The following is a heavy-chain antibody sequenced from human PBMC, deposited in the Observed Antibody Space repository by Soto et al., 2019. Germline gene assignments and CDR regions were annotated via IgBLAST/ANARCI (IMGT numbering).Heavy chain of an antibody. D-gene: IGHD1-1*01. CDR3: AKDAGTGMLGRTRYYGMDV. Sequence: EVQLLESGGGLVQPGGSLRLSCAASGFTFSSYAMSWVRQAPGKGLEWVSAISGSGGSTYYADSVKGRFTISRDNSKNKHDLQMNSVRAEDTAVYYGAKDAGTGMLGRTRYYGMDVWGQGTTVTVSS. CDR1: GFTFSSYA. CDR2: ISGSGGST. V-gene: IGHV3-23*01. J-gene: IGHJ6*02.